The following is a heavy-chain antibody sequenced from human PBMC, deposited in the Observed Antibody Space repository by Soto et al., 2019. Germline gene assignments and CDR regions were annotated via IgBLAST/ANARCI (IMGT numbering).Heavy chain of an antibody. CDR2: ITDTGGDA. Sequence: GGSLRLSCVASGLTFGSRAMSWVRQAPGEGLQWVSTITDTGGDAKYADTVRGRFVISRDNSKKILYLQMTSLTAEDSAMYFCARGSTDSYPGSRIFDFWGRGTLVTVSS. J-gene: IGHJ4*02. CDR3: ARGSTDSYPGSRIFDF. V-gene: IGHV3-23*01. CDR1: GLTFGSRA. D-gene: IGHD3-10*01.